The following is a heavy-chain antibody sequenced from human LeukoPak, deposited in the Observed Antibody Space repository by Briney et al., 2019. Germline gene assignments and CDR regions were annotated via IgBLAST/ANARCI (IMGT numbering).Heavy chain of an antibody. D-gene: IGHD4-17*01. J-gene: IGHJ4*02. V-gene: IGHV3-74*01. CDR2: INSDGSST. CDR1: GFTFSSYW. Sequence: PGGSLRLSCAASGFTFSSYWMHWVRHAPGKGLVWVSRINSDGSSTSYADSVKGRFTISRDNAKNTLYLQMNSLRAGDTAVYYCARGVPLTVTRARDYWGQGTLVTVSS. CDR3: ARGVPLTVTRARDY.